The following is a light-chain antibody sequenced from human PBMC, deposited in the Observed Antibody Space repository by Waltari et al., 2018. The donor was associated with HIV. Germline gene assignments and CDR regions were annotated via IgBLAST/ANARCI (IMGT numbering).Light chain of an antibody. CDR2: EVY. V-gene: IGLV2-14*01. Sequence: QSALTQPASVSGSPGQSITISCTGTSNDVGAYDYVSWYQQSPGKVPKLLIYEVYNRPSRISNRFAGSKSGNTAFLTISGLRAEDEADYYCASFTSGRLNVFGSGTKVTVL. CDR3: ASFTSGRLNV. CDR1: SNDVGAYDY. J-gene: IGLJ1*01.